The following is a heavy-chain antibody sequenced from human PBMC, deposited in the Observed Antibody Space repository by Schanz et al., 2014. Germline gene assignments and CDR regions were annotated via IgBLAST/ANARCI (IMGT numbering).Heavy chain of an antibody. V-gene: IGHV3-30*04. CDR1: GFTFSNFA. D-gene: IGHD1-26*01. CDR2: ISHDGSIQ. Sequence: QVQLVESGGGVVQPGRSLRLSCAASGFTFSNFAMHWVRQAPGKGLEWVTIISHDGSIQYGADSVKGRFTISRDNSKNTLYLQMNSLRPEDTAVYYCAKEGSIYWDRSVDYWGQGTLVTVSS. CDR3: AKEGSIYWDRSVDY. J-gene: IGHJ4*02.